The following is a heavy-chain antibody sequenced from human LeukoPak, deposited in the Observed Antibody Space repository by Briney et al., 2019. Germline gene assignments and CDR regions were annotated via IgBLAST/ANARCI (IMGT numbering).Heavy chain of an antibody. CDR3: ARDLYSYGRLFDY. J-gene: IGHJ4*02. Sequence: ASVKVSCKAAAYTFTSYYMHWVRQAPGQGLEWMGIINPSGGSTYYAQKFQGRVTMTRDTSTSTVYMELSSLRSEDTAVYYCARDLYSYGRLFDYWGQGTLVTVSS. CDR2: INPSGGST. CDR1: AYTFTSYY. V-gene: IGHV1-46*01. D-gene: IGHD5-18*01.